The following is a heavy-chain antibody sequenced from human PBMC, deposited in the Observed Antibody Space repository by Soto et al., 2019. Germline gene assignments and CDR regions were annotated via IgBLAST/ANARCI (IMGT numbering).Heavy chain of an antibody. J-gene: IGHJ4*02. D-gene: IGHD1-7*01. CDR1: GFTFSSYA. CDR2: ISYDGSNK. CDR3: ASAGITGTPALGY. V-gene: IGHV3-30-3*01. Sequence: QVQLVESGGGVVQPGRSLRLSCAASGFTFSSYAMHWVRQAPGKGLEWVAVISYDGSNKYYADSVKGRFTISRDNSKNTVYLQMNSLRAEDTAVYYCASAGITGTPALGYWGQGTLVTVSS.